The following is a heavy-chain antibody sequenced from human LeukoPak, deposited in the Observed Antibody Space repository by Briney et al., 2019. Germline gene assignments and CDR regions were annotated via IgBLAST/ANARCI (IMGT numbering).Heavy chain of an antibody. J-gene: IGHJ5*02. CDR3: ARDGLSYTNPNNWFDP. D-gene: IGHD2-2*02. CDR2: ISAYNGNT. V-gene: IGHV1-18*01. Sequence: ASVKVSCKASGYSFTSNDISWVRQAPGQGLEWMGWISAYNGNTNYAQKLQGRVTMTTDTSTSTAYMELRSLRSDDTAVYYCARDGLSYTNPNNWFDPWGQGTLVTVSS. CDR1: GYSFTSND.